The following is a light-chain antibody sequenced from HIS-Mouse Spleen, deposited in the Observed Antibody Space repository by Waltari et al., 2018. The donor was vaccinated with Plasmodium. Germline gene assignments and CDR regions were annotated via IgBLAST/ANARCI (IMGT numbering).Light chain of an antibody. V-gene: IGLV3-21*03. CDR3: QVWDSSSDHPDVV. CDR2: DDS. Sequence: SYVLTQPPSVSVAPGKTARITWGGNNIGSKSVHWYQQKPGQAPVLVFYDDSDRPSGIPERFSGSNSGNTATLTSSRVEAGDEADYYCQVWDSSSDHPDVVFGGGTKLTVL. CDR1: NIGSKS. J-gene: IGLJ2*01.